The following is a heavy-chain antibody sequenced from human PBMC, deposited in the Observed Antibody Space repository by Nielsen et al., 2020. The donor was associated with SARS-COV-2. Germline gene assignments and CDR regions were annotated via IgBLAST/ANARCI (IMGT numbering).Heavy chain of an antibody. J-gene: IGHJ4*02. CDR2: IYYSGST. CDR3: ARTYGSGSYYPDTGFDY. Sequence: SETLSLTCTVSGGSISSGGYYWSWIRQHPGKGLEWIGYIYYSGSTYYNPSLKSRVTISVDTSKNQFSLKLSSVTAADTAVYYCARTYGSGSYYPDTGFDYWGQGTLVTVSS. V-gene: IGHV4-31*03. D-gene: IGHD3-10*01. CDR1: GGSISSGGYY.